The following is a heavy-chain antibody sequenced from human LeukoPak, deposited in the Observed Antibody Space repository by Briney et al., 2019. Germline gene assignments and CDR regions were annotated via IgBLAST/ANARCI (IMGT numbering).Heavy chain of an antibody. CDR3: ARNGDGGVFDY. Sequence: GGSLRLSCAASGFTFSSYAMHWVRQAPGKGLEWVAVISYDGSNKYYADSVKGRFTISRDNSKNTLYLQMNSLRAEDTAVYYCARNGDGGVFDYWGQGTLVSVSS. CDR2: ISYDGSNK. V-gene: IGHV3-30*04. J-gene: IGHJ4*02. D-gene: IGHD4-23*01. CDR1: GFTFSSYA.